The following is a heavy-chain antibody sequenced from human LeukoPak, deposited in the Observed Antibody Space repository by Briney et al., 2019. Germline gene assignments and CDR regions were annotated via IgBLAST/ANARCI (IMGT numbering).Heavy chain of an antibody. J-gene: IGHJ4*02. CDR1: GYTFTSYA. Sequence: ASVKVSCKASGYTFTSYAMNWVRQAPGQGLEWMGWINTNTGNPTYAQGFTGRFVFSLDTSVSTAYLQISSLKAEDTAVYYCAREGRITGSDGFDYWGQGTHVTVSS. CDR2: INTNTGNP. CDR3: AREGRITGSDGFDY. V-gene: IGHV7-4-1*02. D-gene: IGHD1-20*01.